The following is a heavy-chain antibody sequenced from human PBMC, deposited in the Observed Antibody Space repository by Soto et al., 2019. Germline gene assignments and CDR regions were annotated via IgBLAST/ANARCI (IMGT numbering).Heavy chain of an antibody. CDR2: IYYSGST. CDR1: GGSISSGDYY. D-gene: IGHD5-12*01. CDR3: ARVGYDGSFDY. V-gene: IGHV4-30-4*01. Sequence: QVQLQESGPGLVKPSQTLSLTCTVSGGSISSGDYYWSWIRQPPGKGLEWIGYIYYSGSTYYNPSLKSXXTXSXXTSKNQFSLELSSVTAADTAVYYCARVGYDGSFDYWGQGTLVTVSS. J-gene: IGHJ4*02.